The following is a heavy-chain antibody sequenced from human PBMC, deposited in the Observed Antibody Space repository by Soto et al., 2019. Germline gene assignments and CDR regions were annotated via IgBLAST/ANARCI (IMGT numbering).Heavy chain of an antibody. J-gene: IGHJ3*02. CDR2: INPATGAA. CDR1: GYPVTAYY. CDR3: ARGGGVGVAGSAAFDM. V-gene: IGHV1-2*02. D-gene: IGHD3-3*01. Sequence: QLHLVQSGAVVKKPGASVTVSCSASGYPVTAYYMHWVRQAPGRGLEWMGGINPATGAAKYTQTLQGRVTMTRDTPTSTVFMELSGLTSDDTAVFYCARGGGVGVAGSAAFDMWGQGTLVTVSS.